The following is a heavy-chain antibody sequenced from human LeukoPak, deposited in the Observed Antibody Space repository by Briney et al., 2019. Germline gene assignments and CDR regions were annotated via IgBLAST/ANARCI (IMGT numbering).Heavy chain of an antibody. V-gene: IGHV3-23*01. J-gene: IGHJ4*02. CDR3: AKSPYSSNIVVVVAVPYYFDY. CDR1: GFSFSSYA. D-gene: IGHD2-15*01. CDR2: ISGSGGST. Sequence: PGGSLRLSCAASGFSFSSYAMSWVRQAPGKGLEWVSAISGSGGSTYYADSVKGRFTISRDNSKNTLYLQMNSLRAEDTAVYYCAKSPYSSNIVVVVAVPYYFDYWAREPWSPSPQ.